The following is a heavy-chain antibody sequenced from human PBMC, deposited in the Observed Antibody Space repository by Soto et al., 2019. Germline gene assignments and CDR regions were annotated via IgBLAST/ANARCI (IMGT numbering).Heavy chain of an antibody. D-gene: IGHD6-19*01. CDR3: ARIRRMYSSGWYRDWYFDL. Sequence: PAKTLTRTCTFSGFSLSTSGMCVSWIRQPPGKALEWLALIDWDDDKYYSTSLKTRLTISKDTSKNQVVLTMTNMDPVDTATYYCARIRRMYSSGWYRDWYFDLWGRGTLVTVSS. CDR1: GFSLSTSGMC. J-gene: IGHJ2*01. CDR2: IDWDDDK. V-gene: IGHV2-70*01.